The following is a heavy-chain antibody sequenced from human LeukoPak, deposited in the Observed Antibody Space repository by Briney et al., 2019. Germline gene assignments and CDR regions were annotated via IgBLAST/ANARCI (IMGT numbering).Heavy chain of an antibody. CDR1: GFAFSSFG. J-gene: IGHJ4*02. D-gene: IGHD3-22*01. CDR2: IRYDGSNK. V-gene: IGHV3-30*02. Sequence: GGSLRLSCAASGFAFSSFGMHWVRQAPGKGLEWVAFIRYDGSNKYYADSVKGRFTISRDNSKNTLYLQMNSLRAEDTAVYYCAKPEFIYSGYLPDYWGQGTLVTVSS. CDR3: AKPEFIYSGYLPDY.